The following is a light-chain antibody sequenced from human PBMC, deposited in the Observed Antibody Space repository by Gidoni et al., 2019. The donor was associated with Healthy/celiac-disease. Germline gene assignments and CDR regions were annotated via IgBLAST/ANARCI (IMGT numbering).Light chain of an antibody. J-gene: IGKJ2*01. CDR1: QSVSSN. CDR2: GAS. V-gene: IGKV3-15*01. Sequence: EIVMTKSPATLSVSPGERATLACRASQSVSSNFAWYQQTPGPAPRLLIYGASTRATCIPARFSGSGSGTEFTLTISSLQSEYFAVYYCQQYNNWPPYTFGQGTKLEIK. CDR3: QQYNNWPPYT.